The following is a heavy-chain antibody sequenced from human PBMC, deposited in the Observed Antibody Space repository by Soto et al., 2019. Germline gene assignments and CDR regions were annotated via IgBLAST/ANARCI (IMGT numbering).Heavy chain of an antibody. V-gene: IGHV4-4*07. Sequence: SETLSLTCSVSGGSINSYWWSWIRQPAGKGLEWIGRVYSSGTTDYTPSLNSRATMSVDRSKNQFTLRLTSVTAADTAVYFCATESGSTYGYFDYWGQGTQVTVSS. CDR1: GGSINSYW. D-gene: IGHD4-17*01. J-gene: IGHJ4*02. CDR2: VYSSGTT. CDR3: ATESGSTYGYFDY.